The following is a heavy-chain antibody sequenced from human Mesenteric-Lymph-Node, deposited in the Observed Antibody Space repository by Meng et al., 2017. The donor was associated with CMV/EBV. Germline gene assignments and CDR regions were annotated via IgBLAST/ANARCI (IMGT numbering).Heavy chain of an antibody. V-gene: IGHV3-53*01. D-gene: IGHD1-26*01. Sequence: GESLKISCAASGFTVSSNYMSWVRQAPGKGLEWVSFIYSGGNTYYADSVKGRFTISRDNSKNTLYPQMNSLRAEDTAVYYCARAASGSSPSDYWGQGTLVTVSS. CDR2: IYSGGNT. CDR3: ARAASGSSPSDY. CDR1: GFTVSSNY. J-gene: IGHJ4*02.